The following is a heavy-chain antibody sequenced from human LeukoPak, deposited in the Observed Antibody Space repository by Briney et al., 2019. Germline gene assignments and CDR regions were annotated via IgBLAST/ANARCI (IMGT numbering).Heavy chain of an antibody. V-gene: IGHV3-48*02. CDR3: ARRCSSTSCSELTHAFDI. Sequence: PGGSLRLSCAASGFTFSSYAMSWVRQAPGKGLEWVSYISSSSSTIYYADSVKGRFTISRDNAKNSLYLQMNSLRDEDTAVYYCARRCSSTSCSELTHAFDIWGQGTMVTVSS. J-gene: IGHJ3*02. CDR1: GFTFSSYA. D-gene: IGHD2-2*01. CDR2: ISSSSSTI.